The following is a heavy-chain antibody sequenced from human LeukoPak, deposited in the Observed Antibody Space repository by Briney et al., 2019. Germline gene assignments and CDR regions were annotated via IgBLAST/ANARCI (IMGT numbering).Heavy chain of an antibody. V-gene: IGHV4-39*01. Sequence: SETLSLTCTVSGGSITNTSYSWVWIRQPPEKGLEWIATLYYSGSTNYNPSLKSRVTISVDTSKNLFSLKLSSVTAADTALYYCARRGKSYSSGTFLDHWGQGTLVTVSS. CDR1: GGSITNTSYS. D-gene: IGHD6-19*01. CDR3: ARRGKSYSSGTFLDH. CDR2: LYYSGST. J-gene: IGHJ4*02.